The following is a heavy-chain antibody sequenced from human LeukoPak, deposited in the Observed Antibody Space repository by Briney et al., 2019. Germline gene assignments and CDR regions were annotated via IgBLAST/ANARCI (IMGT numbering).Heavy chain of an antibody. D-gene: IGHD6-19*01. CDR3: ARASGSSSGWYRGDY. CDR1: GNTLSELS. Sequence: GASVKVSCKVSGNTLSELSMHWVRQAPGKGLEWMGRFDPEDGETIYAQKFQGRVTLTEDTSTDTAYMELGSLRSDDTAVYYCARASGSSSGWYRGDYWGQGTLVTVSS. CDR2: FDPEDGET. V-gene: IGHV1-24*01. J-gene: IGHJ4*02.